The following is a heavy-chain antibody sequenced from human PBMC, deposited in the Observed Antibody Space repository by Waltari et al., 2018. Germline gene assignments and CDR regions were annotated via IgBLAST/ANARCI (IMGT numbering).Heavy chain of an antibody. CDR1: GGSISSGGYY. CDR2: IYYSGST. Sequence: QVQLQESGPGLVKPSQTLSLTCTVSGGSISSGGYYWSWIRQHPGKGLEWIGYIYYSGSTYYNPSLKSRVTISVDTSKNQFSLKLRAVTAADKAVYYGARGAAANYNPDYWGQGTRVTV. V-gene: IGHV4-31*03. D-gene: IGHD1-7*01. CDR3: ARGAAANYNPDY. J-gene: IGHJ4*02.